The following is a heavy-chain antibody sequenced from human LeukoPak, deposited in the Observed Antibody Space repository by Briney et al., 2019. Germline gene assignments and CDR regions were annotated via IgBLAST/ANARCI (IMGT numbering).Heavy chain of an antibody. D-gene: IGHD5-24*01. V-gene: IGHV4-4*07. CDR2: IYTSGGT. CDR1: GASIGSFY. J-gene: IGHJ2*01. CDR3: ARQRWLPLPDL. Sequence: PSETLSLTCTVSGASIGSFYWSWIRQPAGKGLEWIGRIYTSGGTNYSPSVRSRVTMSTDTSKNQFSLKLSSVTAADTAVYYCARQRWLPLPDLWGRGTLVTVSS.